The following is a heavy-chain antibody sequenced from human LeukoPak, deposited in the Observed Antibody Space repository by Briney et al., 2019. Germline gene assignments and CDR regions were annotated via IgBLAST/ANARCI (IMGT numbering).Heavy chain of an antibody. J-gene: IGHJ4*02. Sequence: GGSLRLSCAASGFTFSDYYMSWIRQAPGRGLEWVSYISSSSSTIYYADSVKGRFTISRDNAKNSLYLQMNSLRAEDTAVYYCARDGLPIQLWSHYFDYWGQGTLVTVSS. V-gene: IGHV3-11*04. CDR1: GFTFSDYY. D-gene: IGHD5-18*01. CDR2: ISSSSSTI. CDR3: ARDGLPIQLWSHYFDY.